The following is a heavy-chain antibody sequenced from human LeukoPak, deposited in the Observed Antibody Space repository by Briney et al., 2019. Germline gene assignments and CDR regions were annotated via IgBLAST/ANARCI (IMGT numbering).Heavy chain of an antibody. V-gene: IGHV1-2*02. J-gene: IGHJ4*02. CDR1: GYTFTGYY. Sequence: ASVKVSCKASGYTFTGYYMHWVRQAPGQGLEWMGWINPNSGGTNYAQKFQGRVTMTRDTSISTAYMELSRLRCDDTAVYYCAREVIAVAGRFDYWGQGTLVTVSS. CDR3: AREVIAVAGRFDY. D-gene: IGHD6-19*01. CDR2: INPNSGGT.